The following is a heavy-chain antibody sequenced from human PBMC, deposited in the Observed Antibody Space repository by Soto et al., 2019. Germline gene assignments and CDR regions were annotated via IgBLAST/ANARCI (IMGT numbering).Heavy chain of an antibody. J-gene: IGHJ4*02. D-gene: IGHD3-10*02. Sequence: QVQLQQWGAGLLKPSETLSLTCAVYGESFSGYYWNWIRQPPGKGLAWIGQINDSGSTNYNPSLESRVTISVDTSKNQFSLKRNSVTAADTAVYYCARGSTRHHYVKSGSRGIKYWGQGTLVTVSS. CDR3: ARGSTRHHYVKSGSRGIKY. V-gene: IGHV4-34*02. CDR2: INDSGST. CDR1: GESFSGYY.